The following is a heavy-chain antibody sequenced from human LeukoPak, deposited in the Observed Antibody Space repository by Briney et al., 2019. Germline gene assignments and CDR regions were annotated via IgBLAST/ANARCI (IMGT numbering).Heavy chain of an antibody. CDR3: ASHIAAAGRYYFDY. Sequence: SETLSLTCTVSGGSINGYYWSWIRQPPGKGLEWIGYIFYTGNANYNPSLKSRVTMLVDTSKNQLSLKLSSVTAADTAVYYCASHIAAAGRYYFDYWGQGTLVTVSS. CDR2: IFYTGNA. CDR1: GGSINGYY. J-gene: IGHJ4*02. V-gene: IGHV4-59*08. D-gene: IGHD6-13*01.